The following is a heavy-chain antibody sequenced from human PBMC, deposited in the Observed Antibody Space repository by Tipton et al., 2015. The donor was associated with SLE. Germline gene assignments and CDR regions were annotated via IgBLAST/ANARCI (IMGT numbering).Heavy chain of an antibody. Sequence: QLVQSGGEVKKPGASVTVSCRASGYTFSSYHINWVRQAPGQGLEWMGWISGYNGNTNYAQKVQGRVSMSRETSASTVYMELRSLISDDTAVYYCAGGDNGDLGFLQHWGQGTLVTVSS. CDR2: ISGYNGNT. V-gene: IGHV1-18*01. CDR1: GYTFSSYH. D-gene: IGHD4-17*01. J-gene: IGHJ1*01. CDR3: AGGDNGDLGFLQH.